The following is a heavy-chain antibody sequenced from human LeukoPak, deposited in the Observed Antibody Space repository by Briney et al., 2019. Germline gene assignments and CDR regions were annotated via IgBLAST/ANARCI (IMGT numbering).Heavy chain of an antibody. CDR1: GYTFTSYD. J-gene: IGHJ5*02. Sequence: GASVKVSCKASGYTFTSYDINWARQAPGQGLEWMGRINPNSGGTNYAQKFQGRVTMTRDTSISTAYMELSRLRSDDTAVYYCARVIKEPSALLWFGELFRFDPWGQGTLVTVSS. CDR3: ARVIKEPSALLWFGELFRFDP. D-gene: IGHD3-10*01. V-gene: IGHV1-2*06. CDR2: INPNSGGT.